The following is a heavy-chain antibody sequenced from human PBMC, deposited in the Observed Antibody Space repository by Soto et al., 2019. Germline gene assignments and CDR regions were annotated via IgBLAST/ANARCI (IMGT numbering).Heavy chain of an antibody. Sequence: QVQLQESGPGLVKPSETLSLTCTVSGGSISSYYWSWIRQPPGKGLEWIGYIYYSGSTNYNPSLKSRVTISVDTSKNQFSLKLSSVTAADTAVYYCASMVKGGFDYWGQGTLVTVSS. CDR1: GGSISSYY. CDR3: ASMVKGGFDY. V-gene: IGHV4-59*01. D-gene: IGHD2-21*01. J-gene: IGHJ4*02. CDR2: IYYSGST.